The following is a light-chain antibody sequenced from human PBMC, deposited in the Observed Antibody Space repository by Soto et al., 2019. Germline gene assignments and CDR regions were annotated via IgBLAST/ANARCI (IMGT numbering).Light chain of an antibody. J-gene: IGKJ3*01. CDR3: QQLNSFPL. CDR1: QGIGSF. V-gene: IGKV1-9*01. Sequence: IQWTQSPSSLSASVGDRVTVTCRASQGIGSFVAWYQQKPGEGPKLLIYSASTLQSGVPSRFSGSGSGTEFTLTISSLQPEDFATYYCQQLNSFPLFGPGTKVDIK. CDR2: SAS.